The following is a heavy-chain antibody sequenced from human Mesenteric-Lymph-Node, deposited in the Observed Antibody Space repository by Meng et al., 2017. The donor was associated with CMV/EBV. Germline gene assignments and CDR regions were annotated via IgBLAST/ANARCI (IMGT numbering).Heavy chain of an antibody. CDR1: GYTFNNFG. CDR3: ARDPGYCSSTSCSLVGYYYYYGMDV. CDR2: ISAYNGNT. J-gene: IGHJ6*02. V-gene: IGHV1-18*01. D-gene: IGHD2-2*01. Sequence: ASVKVSCKASGYTFNNFGIGWVRQAPGQGLEWMGWISAYNGNTNYAQKLQGRVTMTTDTSTSTAYMELRSLRSDDTAVYYCARDPGYCSSTSCSLVGYYYYYGMDVWGQGTTVTVSS.